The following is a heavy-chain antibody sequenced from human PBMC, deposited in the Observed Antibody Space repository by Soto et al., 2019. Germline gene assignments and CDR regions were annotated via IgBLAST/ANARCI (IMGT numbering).Heavy chain of an antibody. J-gene: IGHJ4*02. Sequence: QVQLQQWGAGLLKPSETLSLTCAVYGGSFSGYYWSWIRQPPGKGLEWIGEINNSGSTNYNPSLKSRVPISVDTSKNQFSLKLSSVTAADTAVYYCARASYIVVVPAAMWFDYWGQGTLVTVSS. CDR1: GGSFSGYY. CDR3: ARASYIVVVPAAMWFDY. D-gene: IGHD2-2*01. V-gene: IGHV4-34*01. CDR2: INNSGST.